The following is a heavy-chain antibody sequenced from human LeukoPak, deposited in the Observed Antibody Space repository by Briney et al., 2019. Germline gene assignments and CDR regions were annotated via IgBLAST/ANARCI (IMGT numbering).Heavy chain of an antibody. Sequence: PGGSLTLSCAASGFTFSSYWMTWVRQAPGKGLEWVASIKQDGTEENYVDSVRGRFTISRDNAKNPLFLQMGGLRAEDTAVYYCASHYGSGHGYYYYGMDVWGKGTTVIVSP. J-gene: IGHJ6*04. CDR2: IKQDGTEE. CDR1: GFTFSSYW. V-gene: IGHV3-7*03. D-gene: IGHD3-10*01. CDR3: ASHYGSGHGYYYYGMDV.